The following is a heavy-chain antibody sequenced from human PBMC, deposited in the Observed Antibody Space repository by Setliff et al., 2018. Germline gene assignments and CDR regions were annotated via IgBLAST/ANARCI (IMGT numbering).Heavy chain of an antibody. V-gene: IGHV5-51*01. Sequence: GESLKISCKGSGYSFTSYWIGWVRQMPGKGLEWMGIIYPGDSDTRYSPSFQGQVTISADKSISTAYLQWSSLKASDTAMYYCASYDSSGYHYYYGMDVWGQGTTVTVSS. CDR1: GYSFTSYW. J-gene: IGHJ6*02. D-gene: IGHD3-22*01. CDR2: IYPGDSDT. CDR3: ASYDSSGYHYYYGMDV.